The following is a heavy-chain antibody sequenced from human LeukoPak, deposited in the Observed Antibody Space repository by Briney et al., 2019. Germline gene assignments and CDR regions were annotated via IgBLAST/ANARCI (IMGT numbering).Heavy chain of an antibody. Sequence: PSETLSLTCTVFGGSISSSSYFWGWIRQPAGKGLEWIGSIYHSGSTYYDPSLKSRITISVGTSKNQFSLKVRSVTAADTAVYYCARHITGTTSDSFDYWSEGILVTVSS. CDR2: IYHSGST. CDR3: ARHITGTTSDSFDY. V-gene: IGHV4-39*01. J-gene: IGHJ4*02. D-gene: IGHD1-20*01. CDR1: GGSISSSSYF.